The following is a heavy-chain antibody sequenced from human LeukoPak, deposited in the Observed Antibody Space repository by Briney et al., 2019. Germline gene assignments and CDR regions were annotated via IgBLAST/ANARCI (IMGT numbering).Heavy chain of an antibody. CDR2: IYYSGTT. CDR1: GGSISGYY. D-gene: IGHD3-10*01. CDR3: ARAETYYYGSGSSNWFDP. Sequence: SETLSLTCSVSGGSISGYYWSWIRQPPGKGLEWIGYIYYSGTTIYNPSLKSRVTISVDTSNNQFSLKLSSVTAADTAVYYCARAETYYYGSGSSNWFDPWGQGTLVTVSS. V-gene: IGHV4-59*08. J-gene: IGHJ5*02.